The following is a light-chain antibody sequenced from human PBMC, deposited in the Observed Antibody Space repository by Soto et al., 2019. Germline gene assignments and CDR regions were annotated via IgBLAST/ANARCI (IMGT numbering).Light chain of an antibody. J-gene: IGLJ1*01. CDR2: EVN. V-gene: IGLV2-23*02. Sequence: QSVLTQPASVSGSPGQSITISCTGTSSDVGSYNYVSWFQHHPGKAPKLIIYEVNKRPSGISDRFSGSKSGNTASLTISGLQAEDEADYYCCSYAGTTISYVFGTGTKVPS. CDR3: CSYAGTTISYV. CDR1: SSDVGSYNY.